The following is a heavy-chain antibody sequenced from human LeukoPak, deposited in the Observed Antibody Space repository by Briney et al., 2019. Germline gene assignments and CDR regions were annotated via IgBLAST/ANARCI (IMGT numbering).Heavy chain of an antibody. J-gene: IGHJ4*02. Sequence: GGSLRLSCAASGFTFSSYGMHWVRQAPGKGLEWVAVIWYDGSNKYYADSVKGRFTISRDNSKNTLYLQMNSLRAEDTAVYYCAKGKDVDTAMVTSWGQGTLVTVSS. CDR1: GFTFSSYG. D-gene: IGHD5-18*01. V-gene: IGHV3-33*06. CDR3: AKGKDVDTAMVTS. CDR2: IWYDGSNK.